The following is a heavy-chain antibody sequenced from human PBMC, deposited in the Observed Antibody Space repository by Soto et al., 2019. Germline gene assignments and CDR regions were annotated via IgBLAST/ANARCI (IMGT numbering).Heavy chain of an antibody. CDR1: GGSISNGDYY. D-gene: IGHD3-10*01. J-gene: IGHJ4*01. CDR3: LRLRGSGNNYLFDY. CDR2: IFYNGNA. V-gene: IGHV4-31*03. Sequence: SETLSLTCTVSGGSISNGDYYWSWIRQHPGKSLEWIGYIFYNGNAYYTPSLKSRITISVDTSETQFSLKLTSVTAADTAVYYFLRLRGSGNNYLFDYLGQGTPVTVSS.